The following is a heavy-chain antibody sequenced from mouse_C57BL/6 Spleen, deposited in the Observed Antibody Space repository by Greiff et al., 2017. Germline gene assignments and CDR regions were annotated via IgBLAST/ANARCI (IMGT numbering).Heavy chain of an antibody. CDR1: GFTFSDYG. J-gene: IGHJ4*01. CDR2: IISGSSTI. V-gene: IGHV5-17*01. Sequence: EVKVVESGGGLVKPGGSLKLSCAASGFTFSDYGMNWVRQAPEKGLEWVAYIISGSSTIYYADTVKGRFAISRDNAKNTLFLQMPSLRSEDMAMYYCARLYYGSPYAMDYWGQGTSVTVSS. D-gene: IGHD1-1*01. CDR3: ARLYYGSPYAMDY.